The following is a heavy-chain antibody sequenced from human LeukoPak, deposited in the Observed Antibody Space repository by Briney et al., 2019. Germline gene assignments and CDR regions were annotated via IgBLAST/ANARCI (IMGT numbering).Heavy chain of an antibody. Sequence: SETLSLTCAVYGGSFSGYYWSWIRQPPGKGPEWIGEINHSGSTNYNPSLKSRVTISVDTSKNQFSLKLSSVTAADTAVYYCARGRNQQPYYWGQGTLVTVSS. CDR1: GGSFSGYY. D-gene: IGHD1-14*01. J-gene: IGHJ4*02. CDR2: INHSGST. V-gene: IGHV4-34*01. CDR3: ARGRNQQPYY.